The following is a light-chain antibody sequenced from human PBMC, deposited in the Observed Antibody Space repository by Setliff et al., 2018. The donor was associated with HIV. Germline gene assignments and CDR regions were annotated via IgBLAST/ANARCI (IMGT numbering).Light chain of an antibody. V-gene: IGLV1-40*01. CDR2: GDT. Sequence: QSVLTQPPSMSGAPGQRVTISCTGSSSNIGAGYDVHWYQQLPGTAPKLLIYGDTNRPSGVPDRFSGSKSGTSASLAITGLQTEDEADYYCCSYAGSAYVIFGGGTKVTVL. CDR3: CSYAGSAYVI. J-gene: IGLJ2*01. CDR1: SSNIGAGYD.